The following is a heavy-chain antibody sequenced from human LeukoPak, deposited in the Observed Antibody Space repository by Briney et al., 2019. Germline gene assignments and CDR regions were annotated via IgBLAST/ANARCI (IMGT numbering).Heavy chain of an antibody. V-gene: IGHV4-39*01. Sequence: SETLSLTCTVSGGSISSSGYYWGWIRQPPGKGLEWIGSIYYSGSTYYNPSLKSQVTISVDTSKNQFSLRLNSVNAADTAVFYCARQGYSDFSSRPFDYWGQGTLVTVSS. CDR1: GGSISSSGYY. CDR3: ARQGYSDFSSRPFDY. CDR2: IYYSGST. J-gene: IGHJ4*02. D-gene: IGHD1-26*01.